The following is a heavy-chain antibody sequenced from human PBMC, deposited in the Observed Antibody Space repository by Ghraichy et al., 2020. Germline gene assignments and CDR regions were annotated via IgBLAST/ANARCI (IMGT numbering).Heavy chain of an antibody. D-gene: IGHD3-9*01. CDR2: ISSTASTI. CDR1: GFTFSSYE. CDR3: ARGGESYYDIFTGQSRPSHFDY. J-gene: IGHJ4*02. V-gene: IGHV3-48*03. Sequence: GGSLRLSCAASGFTFSSYEMNWVRQAPGKGLEWVSYISSTASTIYYADSVKGRFAISRDNAKNSLYLQMSSLRAEDTAFYYCARGGESYYDIFTGQSRPSHFDYWGQGALVTVCS.